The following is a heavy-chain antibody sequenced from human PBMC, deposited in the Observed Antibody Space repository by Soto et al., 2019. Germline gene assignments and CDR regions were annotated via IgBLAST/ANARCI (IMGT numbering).Heavy chain of an antibody. Sequence: GGSLRLSCAASGFTFSSYGMHWVRQAPGKGLEWVAVISYDGSNKYYADSVKGRFTISRDNSKNTLYLQMNSLRAEDTAVYYCAKDHGITIFGVVPLGAGNFNWFDPWGQGTLVTVSS. CDR3: AKDHGITIFGVVPLGAGNFNWFDP. CDR2: ISYDGSNK. D-gene: IGHD3-3*01. J-gene: IGHJ5*02. V-gene: IGHV3-30*18. CDR1: GFTFSSYG.